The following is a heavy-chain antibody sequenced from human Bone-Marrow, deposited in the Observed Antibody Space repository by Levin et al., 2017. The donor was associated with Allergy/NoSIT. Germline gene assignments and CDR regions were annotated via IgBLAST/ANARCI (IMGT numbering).Heavy chain of an antibody. CDR1: GGSISNYI. Sequence: PSETLSLTCSVSGGSISNYIWSWIRQPAGKGLEWIGRISSGGTTTYNPSLKSRVTMSVDTSKNQFSLELRSVTAADTAVYFCARTPGVSVAGRHFEYWGQGTLVTVS. CDR2: ISSGGTT. J-gene: IGHJ4*02. V-gene: IGHV4-4*07. CDR3: ARTPGVSVAGRHFEY. D-gene: IGHD6-19*01.